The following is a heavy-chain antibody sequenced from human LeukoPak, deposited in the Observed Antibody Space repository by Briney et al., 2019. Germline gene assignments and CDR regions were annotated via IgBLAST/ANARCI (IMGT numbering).Heavy chain of an antibody. Sequence: ASVKVSCMPSGYTFTTYYMHWVRQAPGQRPEWMGIINPRGGSTVYAKTFQGRVTMTSDTRASTVYMERSSGKSEDTDVYFCATLGTAAATADYWGQGTLVTVSS. CDR1: GYTFTTYY. J-gene: IGHJ4*02. CDR3: ATLGTAAATADY. CDR2: INPRGGST. D-gene: IGHD6-25*01. V-gene: IGHV1-46*01.